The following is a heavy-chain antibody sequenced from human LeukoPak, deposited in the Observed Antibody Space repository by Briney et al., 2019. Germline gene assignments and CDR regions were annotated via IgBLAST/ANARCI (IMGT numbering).Heavy chain of an antibody. V-gene: IGHV3-23*01. CDR1: GFTFSSYA. CDR3: AKDSTSGSYLHYFDY. CDR2: ISGSGGST. D-gene: IGHD1-26*01. Sequence: GGSLRLSCAASGFTFSSYAMSWVRQAPGKGLEWVSAISGSGGSTYYADSVKGRFTISRDNSKNTLYLQMNSLRAEDTAVYYCAKDSTSGSYLHYFDYWGQGALVTVSS. J-gene: IGHJ4*02.